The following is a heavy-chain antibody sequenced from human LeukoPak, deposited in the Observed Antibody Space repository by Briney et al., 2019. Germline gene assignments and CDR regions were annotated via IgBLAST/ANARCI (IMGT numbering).Heavy chain of an antibody. CDR3: ASGLELDY. Sequence: GGSLRLSCAAPGFTFRSYWMRWVRQAPGKGLEWVANIKQDGSEKNYVDSVKGRFTISRDNAKNSLYLQMNSLRAEDTAVYYCASGLELDYWGQGTLVTVSS. CDR2: IKQDGSEK. J-gene: IGHJ4*02. V-gene: IGHV3-7*03. CDR1: GFTFRSYW.